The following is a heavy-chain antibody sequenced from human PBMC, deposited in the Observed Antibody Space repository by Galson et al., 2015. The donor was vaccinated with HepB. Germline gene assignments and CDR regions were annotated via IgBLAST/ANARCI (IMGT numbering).Heavy chain of an antibody. CDR1: GFTFSSYA. V-gene: IGHV3-23*01. J-gene: IGHJ4*02. CDR2: ISGSSGST. D-gene: IGHD3-3*01. CDR3: ARGLWSDNYIFDY. Sequence: SLRLSCAASGFTFSSYAMTWVRQAPGKGLERVSAISGSSGSTYYAGSVKGRFTISRDNSKNTLYLQMNSLRAEDTALYYCARGLWSDNYIFDYWGQGTLVTVSS.